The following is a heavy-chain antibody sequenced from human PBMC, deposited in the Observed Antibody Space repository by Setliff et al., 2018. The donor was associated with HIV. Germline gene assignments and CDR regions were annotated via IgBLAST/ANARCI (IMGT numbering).Heavy chain of an antibody. Sequence: ETLSLTCAVSGGSISSDNWWTWVRQAPGKGLEWVSAISGSGGSTYYADSVKGRFTISRDNSKNTLYLQMNSLRAEDTAVYYCAKEPERGYYYYGMDVWGQGTTVTVSS. CDR3: AKEPERGYYYYGMDV. CDR2: ISGSGGST. D-gene: IGHD3-10*01. J-gene: IGHJ6*02. V-gene: IGHV3-23*01. CDR1: GGSISSDN.